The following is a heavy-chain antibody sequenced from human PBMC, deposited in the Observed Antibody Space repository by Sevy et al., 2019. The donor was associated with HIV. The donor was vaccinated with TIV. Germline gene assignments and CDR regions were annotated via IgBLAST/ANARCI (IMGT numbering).Heavy chain of an antibody. CDR1: GFTFNTYA. Sequence: GGSLRLSCAASGFTFNTYAMSWVRQAPGRGLEWVSGITGSGDSTYYVDSVKGRFTISRDNSKDTRYLQMNGLRAEDTAVYYCASHGGSYPRHYIDYWGQGTLVTVSS. CDR2: ITGSGDST. CDR3: ASHGGSYPRHYIDY. J-gene: IGHJ4*02. D-gene: IGHD1-26*01. V-gene: IGHV3-23*01.